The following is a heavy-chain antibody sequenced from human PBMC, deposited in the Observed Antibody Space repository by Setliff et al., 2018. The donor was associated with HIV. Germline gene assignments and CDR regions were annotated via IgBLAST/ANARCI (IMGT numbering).Heavy chain of an antibody. V-gene: IGHV3-21*01. CDR2: ISSSSSYI. J-gene: IGHJ4*02. CDR1: GFTFSSYS. CDR3: AKDISGYSY. Sequence: PGGSLRLSCAASGFTFSSYSMNWVRQAPGKGLEWVSSISSSSSYIYYADSVKGRFTISRDNSKNTLYLEMNNLRTEDTAVYYCAKDISGYSYWGQGTLVTVSS. D-gene: IGHD3-22*01.